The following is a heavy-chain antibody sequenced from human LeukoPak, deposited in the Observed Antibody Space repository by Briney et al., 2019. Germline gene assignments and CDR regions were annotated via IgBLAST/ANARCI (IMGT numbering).Heavy chain of an antibody. J-gene: IGHJ1*01. V-gene: IGHV3-23*01. CDR1: GFTFSSYG. CDR3: AKTIAAAGRGYFQH. D-gene: IGHD6-13*01. Sequence: GGSLRLSCAASGFTFSSYGMSWVRQAPGKGLEWVSAISGSGGSTYYADSVRGRFTISRDNSKNTLYLQMNSLRAEDTAVYYCAKTIAAAGRGYFQHWGQGTLVTVSS. CDR2: ISGSGGST.